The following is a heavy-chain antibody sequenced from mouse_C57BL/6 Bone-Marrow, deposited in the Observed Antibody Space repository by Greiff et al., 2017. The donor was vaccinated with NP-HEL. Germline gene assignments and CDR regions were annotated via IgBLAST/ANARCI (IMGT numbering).Heavy chain of an antibody. CDR1: GYTFTSYG. V-gene: IGHV1-81*01. J-gene: IGHJ1*03. Sequence: VQLKESGAELARPGASVKLSCKASGYTFTSYGISWVKQRTGQGLEWIGEIYPRSGNTYYNEKFKGKATLTADKSSSTAYMELRSLTSEDSAVYFCARYVDYYGSSHWYFDVWGTGTTVTVSS. CDR3: ARYVDYYGSSHWYFDV. CDR2: IYPRSGNT. D-gene: IGHD1-1*01.